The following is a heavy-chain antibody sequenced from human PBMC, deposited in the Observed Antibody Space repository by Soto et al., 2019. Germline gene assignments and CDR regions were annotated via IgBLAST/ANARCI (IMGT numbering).Heavy chain of an antibody. CDR3: ARAPDYYDTNGYEFDY. V-gene: IGHV3-48*02. CDR2: ISSSSGTI. D-gene: IGHD3-22*01. CDR1: GFIFSSYS. Sequence: PGGSLRLSCAASGFIFSSYSMNWVRQAPGKGLEWVSYISSSSGTIHYADSVKGRFTISRDNARNSLYLQMSGLRDEDTAVYYCARAPDYYDTNGYEFDYWGQGTLVTVSS. J-gene: IGHJ4*02.